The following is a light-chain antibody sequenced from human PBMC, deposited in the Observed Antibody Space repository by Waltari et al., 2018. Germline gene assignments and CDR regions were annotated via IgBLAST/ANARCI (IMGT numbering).Light chain of an antibody. V-gene: IGKV3-11*01. CDR1: QSVSSY. CDR3: QQRSNWPLT. Sequence: EIVLTQSPATLSLSPGERATLPCRASQSVSSYLAWYQQKPGQAPRPLIYDASNRATGIPARFSGSGSGTDFTLTISSLDPEDFAVYYCQQRSNWPLTFGRGTKVEIK. CDR2: DAS. J-gene: IGKJ4*01.